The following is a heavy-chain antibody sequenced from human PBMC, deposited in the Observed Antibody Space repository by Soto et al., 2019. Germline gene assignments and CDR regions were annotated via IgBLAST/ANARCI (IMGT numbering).Heavy chain of an antibody. CDR2: ISSSSSTI. CDR1: GFTFSSYS. CDR3: ASIKDIVVVPAAHNYYYMDV. Sequence: PEGSLRLSCAASGFTFSSYSMNWVRQAPGKGLEWVSYISSSSSTIYYADSVKGRFTISRDNAKNSLYLQMNSLRAEDTAVYYCASIKDIVVVPAAHNYYYMDVWGKGTTVTVSS. D-gene: IGHD2-2*01. V-gene: IGHV3-48*01. J-gene: IGHJ6*03.